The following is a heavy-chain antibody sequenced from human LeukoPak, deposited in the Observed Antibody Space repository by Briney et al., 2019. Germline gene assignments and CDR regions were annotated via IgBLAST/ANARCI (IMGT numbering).Heavy chain of an antibody. Sequence: SETLSLTCTVSGGSISSGGYYWSWIRQPPGKGLEWIGYIYYSGSTNYNPSLKRRVTISVDTSKNQFSLKLNSVTAADTAVYYCARGARTVTTPFDPWGQGTLVTVSS. J-gene: IGHJ5*02. CDR3: ARGARTVTTPFDP. CDR1: GGSISSGGYY. V-gene: IGHV4-61*08. CDR2: IYYSGST. D-gene: IGHD4-11*01.